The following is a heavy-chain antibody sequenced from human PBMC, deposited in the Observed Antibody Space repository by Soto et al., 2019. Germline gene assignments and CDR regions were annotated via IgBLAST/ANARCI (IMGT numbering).Heavy chain of an antibody. Sequence: GGSLRLSCAASGLTFSSYSMNWVRQAPGKGLERVSYISSSSSTIYYADSVKGRFTISRDNAKNSQYLQMNSLRAEDTAVYYCARGLFYYDSSVYYGYWGQGTLVTVSS. V-gene: IGHV3-48*04. CDR1: GLTFSSYS. J-gene: IGHJ4*02. D-gene: IGHD3-22*01. CDR2: ISSSSSTI. CDR3: ARGLFYYDSSVYYGY.